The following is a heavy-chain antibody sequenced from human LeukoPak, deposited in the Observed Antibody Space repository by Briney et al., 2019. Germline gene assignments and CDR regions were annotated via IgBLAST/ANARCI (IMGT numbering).Heavy chain of an antibody. CDR1: GFTFSSYE. CDR2: ISSSGSTI. D-gene: IGHD5-24*01. CDR3: ARDLGDGYNP. Sequence: PGGSLRLSCAASGFTFSSYEMNWVRQAPGRGLEWVSYISSSGSTIYYADSVKGRFTISRDNAKNSLYLQMNSLRAEDTAVYYCARDLGDGYNPWSQGTLVTVSS. J-gene: IGHJ5*02. V-gene: IGHV3-48*03.